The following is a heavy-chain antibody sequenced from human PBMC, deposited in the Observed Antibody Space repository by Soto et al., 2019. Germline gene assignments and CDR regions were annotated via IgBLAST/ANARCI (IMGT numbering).Heavy chain of an antibody. CDR1: GYTFTGYY. CDR3: ARYTTVTTSSGSPLGAFDI. D-gene: IGHD4-17*01. CDR2: INPNSGGT. Sequence: ASVKVSCKASGYTFTGYYMHWVRQAPGQGLEWMGWINPNSGGTNYAQKFQGRVTMTRDTSISTAHMELSRLRSDDTAVYYCARYTTVTTSSGSPLGAFDIWGQGTMVTVSS. V-gene: IGHV1-2*02. J-gene: IGHJ3*02.